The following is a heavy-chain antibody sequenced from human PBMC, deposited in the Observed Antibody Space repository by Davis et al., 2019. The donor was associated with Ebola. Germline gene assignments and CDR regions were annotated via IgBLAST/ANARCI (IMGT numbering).Heavy chain of an antibody. CDR2: LSYSGNT. Sequence: SETLSLTCTVSGGSTSTRNYSWGWIRQPPGKGLEWIGSLSYSGNTYYNPSLKSRVTISVDTSKNQCSLEVSSVTVADTAVYYCARHRSGSYYEPPDCWGQGTLVTVSS. CDR3: ARHRSGSYYEPPDC. CDR1: GGSTSTRNYS. V-gene: IGHV4-39*01. D-gene: IGHD3-10*01. J-gene: IGHJ4*02.